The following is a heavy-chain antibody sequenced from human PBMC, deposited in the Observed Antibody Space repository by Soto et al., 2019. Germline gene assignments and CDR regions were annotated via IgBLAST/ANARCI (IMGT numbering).Heavy chain of an antibody. CDR2: ISSSSSYI. Sequence: VQLVESGGGVVQPGRSLRLSCAASGFTFSSYGMHWVRQAPGKGLEWVSSISSSSSYIYYADSVKGRFTISRDNAKNSLYLQMNSLRAEDTAVYYCARGGMVGHWGQGTLVTVSS. CDR1: GFTFSSYG. V-gene: IGHV3-21*01. CDR3: ARGGMVGH. D-gene: IGHD1-26*01. J-gene: IGHJ4*02.